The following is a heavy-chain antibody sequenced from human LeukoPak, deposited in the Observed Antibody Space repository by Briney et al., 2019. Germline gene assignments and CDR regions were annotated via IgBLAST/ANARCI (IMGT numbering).Heavy chain of an antibody. CDR2: ISYDGSNK. D-gene: IGHD3-22*01. Sequence: GGPLRLSCAASGFTFSSYAMSWVRQAPGKGLEWVAVISYDGSNKYYADSVKGRFTISRDISKNTLYLQMNSLRAEDTAVYYCARSITMIVVGAFDIWGQGTMVTVSS. J-gene: IGHJ3*02. V-gene: IGHV3-30-3*01. CDR3: ARSITMIVVGAFDI. CDR1: GFTFSSYA.